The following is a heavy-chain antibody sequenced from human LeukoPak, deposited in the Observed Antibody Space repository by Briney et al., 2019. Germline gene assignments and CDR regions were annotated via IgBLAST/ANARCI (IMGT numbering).Heavy chain of an antibody. Sequence: PSETLSLTCTVSGGSISSGSYYWSWIRQPAGKGLEWIGRIYTSGSTNYNPSLKSRVTISVDTSKNQFSLKLSSVTAADTAVYYCARGDYSSSTRCYSCWFDPWGQGTLVTVSS. CDR1: GGSISSGSYY. V-gene: IGHV4-61*02. CDR2: IYTSGST. CDR3: ARGDYSSSTRCYSCWFDP. J-gene: IGHJ5*02. D-gene: IGHD2-2*02.